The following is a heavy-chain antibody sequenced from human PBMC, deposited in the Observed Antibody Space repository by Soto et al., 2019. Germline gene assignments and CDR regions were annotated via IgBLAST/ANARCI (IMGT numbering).Heavy chain of an antibody. D-gene: IGHD1-26*01. CDR1: GGSITSSSYY. CDR3: ATQEVGGSYVYTFDP. CDR2: IYYSGST. V-gene: IGHV4-39*01. Sequence: SETLSLTCTVSGGSITSSSYYWGWIRQPPGKGLEWIGSIYYSGSTYYNPSLKSRVTISVDTSKNQFSLKLSSVTAADTAVYYCATQEVGGSYVYTFDPWGQEPWSPSPQ. J-gene: IGHJ5*02.